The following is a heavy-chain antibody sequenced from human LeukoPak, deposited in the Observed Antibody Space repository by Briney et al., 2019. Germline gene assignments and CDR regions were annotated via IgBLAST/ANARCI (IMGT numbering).Heavy chain of an antibody. CDR3: ANASEFSSSWYPGAFDI. CDR2: IYYSGST. J-gene: IGHJ3*02. CDR1: GGSISSYY. V-gene: IGHV4-59*12. Sequence: PSETLSLTCTVSGGSISSYYWSWIRQPPGKGLEWIGYIYYSGSTNYNPSLKSRVTISVDKSKNQFSLKLSSVTAADTAVYYCANASEFSSSWYPGAFDIWGQGTMVTVSS. D-gene: IGHD6-13*01.